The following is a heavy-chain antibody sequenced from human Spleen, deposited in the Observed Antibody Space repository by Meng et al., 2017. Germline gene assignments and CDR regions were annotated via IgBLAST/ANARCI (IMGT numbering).Heavy chain of an antibody. CDR2: ISAYNGNT. D-gene: IGHD2-8*01. V-gene: IGHV1-18*01. CDR1: GYTFTSYG. CDR3: ARGVGYCTNGVCAFDY. Sequence: VSLWESGLEGKKPGASLKVSCKASGYTFTSYGISWVRQAPGQGLEWMGWISAYNGNTNYAQKLQGRVTMTTDTSTSTAYMELRSLRSDDTAVYYCARGVGYCTNGVCAFDYWGQGTLVTVSS. J-gene: IGHJ4*02.